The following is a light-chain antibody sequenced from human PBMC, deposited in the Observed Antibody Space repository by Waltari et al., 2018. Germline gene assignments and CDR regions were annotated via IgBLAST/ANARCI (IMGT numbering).Light chain of an antibody. V-gene: IGLV1-40*01. CDR1: SPNIAAGSD. CDR3: QSYDSSLSGSV. CDR2: GKS. Sequence: QSVLTQPPSVSGAPGQRVTISCTGSSPNIAAGSDLTGYQPLPGTAPKLLSYGKSNRPSGVPDRFSGSKSGTSASLAITGLQAEDEADYYCQSYDSSLSGSVFGGGTKLTVL. J-gene: IGLJ3*02.